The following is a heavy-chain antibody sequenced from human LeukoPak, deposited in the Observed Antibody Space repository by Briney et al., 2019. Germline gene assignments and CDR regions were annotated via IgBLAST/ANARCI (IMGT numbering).Heavy chain of an antibody. Sequence: PGGSLRLSCAASGFTFSMYGMNWVRQAPGKGLEWVSYISSSGSTIYYADSVKGRFTISRDNAKNSLYLQMNSLRAEDTAVYYCAELGITMIGGVWGKGTTVTISS. V-gene: IGHV3-48*03. CDR2: ISSSGSTI. CDR1: GFTFSMYG. D-gene: IGHD3-10*02. J-gene: IGHJ6*04. CDR3: AELGITMIGGV.